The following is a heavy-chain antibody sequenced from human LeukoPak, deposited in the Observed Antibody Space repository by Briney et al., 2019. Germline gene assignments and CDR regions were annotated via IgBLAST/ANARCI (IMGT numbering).Heavy chain of an antibody. D-gene: IGHD2-21*02. CDR3: ARFAYCGGHCWYYFDY. CDR1: GGSISSYY. J-gene: IGHJ4*02. Sequence: SETLSLTCTVSGGSISSYYWSWIRQPPGKGLEWIGYIYSSRSTNYNPSLKSRITISVDTSKNQFSLKLSSVTAADTAVYYCARFAYCGGHCWYYFDYWGQGSLVTVSS. V-gene: IGHV4-59*01. CDR2: IYSSRST.